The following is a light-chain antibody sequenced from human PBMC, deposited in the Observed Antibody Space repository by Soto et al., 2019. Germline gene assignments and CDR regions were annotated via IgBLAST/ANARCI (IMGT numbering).Light chain of an antibody. CDR3: QQYNDWFSIT. V-gene: IGKV3-15*01. CDR2: DTA. J-gene: IGKJ5*01. CDR1: ESVSIE. Sequence: EIVMTQSPATLSVSPGETAALSCRASESVSIECAWSRQRPGQAPTLGFYDTATSATGAPARFSGSASGTEFTLTISSLRSEDFGVYYCQQYNDWFSITFGKGTRLEIK.